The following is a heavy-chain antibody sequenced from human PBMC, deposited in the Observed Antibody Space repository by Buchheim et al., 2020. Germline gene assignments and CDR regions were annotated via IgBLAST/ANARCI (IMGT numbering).Heavy chain of an antibody. CDR2: ISGSGDST. V-gene: IGHV3-23*01. CDR1: EFTFRTYA. CDR3: AREKEDSVGYYYGMDV. D-gene: IGHD6-6*01. J-gene: IGHJ6*02. Sequence: VQLLESGGGLIQPGGSLRLSCTTFEFTFRTYAMSWVRLAPGKGLEWVADISGSGDSTYYADSVKGRFTISRDNAKNTLYLQMNSLRAEDTAVYYCAREKEDSVGYYYGMDVWGQGTT.